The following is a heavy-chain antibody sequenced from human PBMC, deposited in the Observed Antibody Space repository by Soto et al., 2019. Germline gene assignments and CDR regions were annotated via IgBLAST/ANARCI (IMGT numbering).Heavy chain of an antibody. V-gene: IGHV4-31*03. CDR3: ARAGHCSGGTCYPSWFDP. Sequence: SSETLSLTCTVSGGSISSDTYYWSWIRQHPGKGLEWIGYIYHSVTTYYNPSLKSRVTISVDTSKNQFFLKLSSVTAADTALYYCARAGHCSGGTCYPSWFDPWGQGTLVTVSS. J-gene: IGHJ5*02. D-gene: IGHD2-15*01. CDR1: GGSISSDTYY. CDR2: IYHSVTT.